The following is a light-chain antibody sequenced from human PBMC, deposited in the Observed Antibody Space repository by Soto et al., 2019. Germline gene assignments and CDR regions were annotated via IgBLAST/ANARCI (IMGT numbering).Light chain of an antibody. V-gene: IGKV3-11*01. CDR3: QQRSKWPWT. J-gene: IGKJ1*01. CDR2: DAS. Sequence: IVFTQSPASLSSSTGERATLSYRASQHISSYLAWYQQKPGQAPRLLMYDASKRATGIPARFSGSGSGTDFTLTISSLEPEDFAVYYCQQRSKWPWTFGQGTMVDI. CDR1: QHISSY.